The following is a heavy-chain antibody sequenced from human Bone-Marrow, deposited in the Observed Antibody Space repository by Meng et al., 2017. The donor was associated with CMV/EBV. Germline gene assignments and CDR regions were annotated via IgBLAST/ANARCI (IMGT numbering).Heavy chain of an antibody. D-gene: IGHD3-10*01. CDR2: IYYSGST. CDR3: ARAHKDYGSGSYYKAYYYYYGMDV. CDR1: GGSISSYY. J-gene: IGHJ6*02. V-gene: IGHV4-59*01. Sequence: SETLSLPCTVSGGSISSYYWSWIRQPPGKGLEWIGYIYYSGSTNYNPSLKSRVTISVDTSKNQFALKLSSVTAADTAVNYCARAHKDYGSGSYYKAYYYYYGMDVWGQGTTVTVSS.